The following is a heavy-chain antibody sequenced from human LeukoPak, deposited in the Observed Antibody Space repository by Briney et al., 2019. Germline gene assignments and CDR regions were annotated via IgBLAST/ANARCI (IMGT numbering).Heavy chain of an antibody. J-gene: IGHJ4*02. CDR3: AGRESIAARPDDY. CDR2: VNHSGST. V-gene: IGHV4-34*01. Sequence: SETLSLTCAVYGGSFSGYYWSWIRQPPGKGLEWIGEVNHSGSTNYNPSLKSRVTISVDTSKNQFSLKLSSVTAADTAVYYCAGRESIAARPDDYWGQGTLVTVSS. D-gene: IGHD6-6*01. CDR1: GGSFSGYY.